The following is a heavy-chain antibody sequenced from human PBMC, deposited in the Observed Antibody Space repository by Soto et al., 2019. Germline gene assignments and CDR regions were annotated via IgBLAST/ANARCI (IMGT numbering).Heavy chain of an antibody. CDR3: ARDFTAGATYSGPSYYAMDV. CDR2: IRYDGSNQ. CDR1: RFTFSTYG. Sequence: PGGSLRLACAASRFTFSTYGMHWVRHAPGKGLEWVAGIRYDGSNQYYADSVKGQFTISRDNSKNTLYMQMDSLRADDTAVYYCARDFTAGATYSGPSYYAMDVWGQGTTVTVSS. D-gene: IGHD1-26*01. V-gene: IGHV3-33*01. J-gene: IGHJ6*02.